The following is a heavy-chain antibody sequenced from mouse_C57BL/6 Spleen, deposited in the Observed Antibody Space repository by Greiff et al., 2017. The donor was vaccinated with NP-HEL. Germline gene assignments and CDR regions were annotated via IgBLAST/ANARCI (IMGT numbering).Heavy chain of an antibody. CDR3: APYYSNYGFAY. Sequence: QVQLQQSGAELVKPGASVKLSCKASGYTFTSYWMHWVKQRPGQGLEWIGMIHPNSGSTNYNEKFKSKATLTVDKSSSTAYMQLSSLTSEDSAVYYCAPYYSNYGFAYWGQGTLVTVSA. J-gene: IGHJ3*01. D-gene: IGHD2-5*01. V-gene: IGHV1-64*01. CDR2: IHPNSGST. CDR1: GYTFTSYW.